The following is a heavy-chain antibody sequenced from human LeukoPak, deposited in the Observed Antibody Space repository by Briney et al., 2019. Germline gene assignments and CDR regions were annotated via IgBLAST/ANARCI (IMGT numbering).Heavy chain of an antibody. J-gene: IGHJ6*03. D-gene: IGHD4-17*01. CDR3: ARARYGDYGGNGYYYHYMDV. CDR1: GFTFSNYW. Sequence: GGSLRLSCAASGFTFSNYWMHWVRQAPGKGLVWVSRINSDGINTSYADSVKGRFTISRDNAKNTLNLQMNSLRAEDTAVYYCARARYGDYGGNGYYYHYMDVWGKGTTVTISS. V-gene: IGHV3-74*01. CDR2: INSDGINT.